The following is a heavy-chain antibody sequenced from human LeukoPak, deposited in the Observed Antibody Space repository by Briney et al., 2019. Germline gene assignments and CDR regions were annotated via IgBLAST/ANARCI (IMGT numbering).Heavy chain of an antibody. D-gene: IGHD3-22*01. CDR2: IYYSGST. J-gene: IGHJ4*02. CDR3: AKGGGYYDSPGFQF. V-gene: IGHV4-39*07. CDR1: GGSISSSSYY. Sequence: SETLSLTCTVSGGSISSSSYYWGWIRQPPGKGLEWIGSIYYSGSTYYNPSLKSRVTISVDTSKNQFSLKLNSVTAADTAVYYCAKGGGYYDSPGFQFWGQGTLVTVSS.